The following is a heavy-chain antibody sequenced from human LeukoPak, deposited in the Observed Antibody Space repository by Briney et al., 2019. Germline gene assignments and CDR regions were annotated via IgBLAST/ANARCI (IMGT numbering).Heavy chain of an antibody. V-gene: IGHV1-18*01. CDR2: ISAYNGNT. J-gene: IGHJ5*02. Sequence: EASVKVSCKASGYTFTSYGISWVRQAPGQGLEWMGWISAYNGNTNYAQKLQGRVTMTTDTSTSTAYMELRSLGSDDTAVYYCARTLMALDGDLGWFDPWGQGTLVTVSS. CDR1: GYTFTSYG. D-gene: IGHD4-17*01. CDR3: ARTLMALDGDLGWFDP.